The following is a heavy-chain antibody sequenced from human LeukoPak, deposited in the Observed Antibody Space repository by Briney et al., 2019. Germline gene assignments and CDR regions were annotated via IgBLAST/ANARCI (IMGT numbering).Heavy chain of an antibody. CDR3: ARQIDTNVFAY. CDR1: GFTFSSYW. CDR2: IKQDGDEK. D-gene: IGHD1-1*01. Sequence: QPGGSLRLSCAASGFTFSSYWMSWVRQIPGKGLEWVANIKQDGDEKYYVDSVKGRFTISRDNAKKSLYLQLNSLRAEDTAVYYCARQIDTNVFAYWGQGTLVTVSS. J-gene: IGHJ4*02. V-gene: IGHV3-7*01.